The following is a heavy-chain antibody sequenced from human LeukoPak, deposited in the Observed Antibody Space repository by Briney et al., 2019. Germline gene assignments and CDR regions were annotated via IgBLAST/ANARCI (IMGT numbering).Heavy chain of an antibody. J-gene: IGHJ4*02. Sequence: GGSLRLSCAASGFTFSNYAMNWVRQAPGKGLEWVSIISGTGGTTYYADSVKGRFTISKDNAKNTVYLQMNNLRAEDTAVYYCVSFYEAYWGRGTLVTVSS. V-gene: IGHV3-23*01. D-gene: IGHD2/OR15-2a*01. CDR2: ISGTGGTT. CDR3: VSFYEAY. CDR1: GFTFSNYA.